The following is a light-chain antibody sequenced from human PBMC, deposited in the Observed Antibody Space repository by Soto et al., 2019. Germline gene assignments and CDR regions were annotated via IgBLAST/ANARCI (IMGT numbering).Light chain of an antibody. Sequence: DIQMTQSPSTLSASVGDRVTITCRATQSSSNSLAWYQQRPGKAPKLLIYKASSLESGVPSRFSGRGSGTEFTLTITSLQPDDFATYYCQQYNSYWTFGQGTKVEIK. V-gene: IGKV1-5*03. CDR3: QQYNSYWT. CDR2: KAS. J-gene: IGKJ1*01. CDR1: QSSSNS.